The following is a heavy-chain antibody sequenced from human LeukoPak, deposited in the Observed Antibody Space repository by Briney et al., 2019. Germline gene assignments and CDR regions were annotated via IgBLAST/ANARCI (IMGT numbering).Heavy chain of an antibody. Sequence: SETLSLTCAVYGGSFSGYYWSWIRQPPGKGLEWIGEINHSGSTNYNPSLESRVTISVDTSKNQFSLKLSSVTAADTAVYYCARRGGPGVVIRMAYWFDPWGQGTLVTVSS. V-gene: IGHV4-34*01. J-gene: IGHJ5*02. CDR3: ARRGGPGVVIRMAYWFDP. CDR1: GGSFSGYY. D-gene: IGHD3-22*01. CDR2: INHSGST.